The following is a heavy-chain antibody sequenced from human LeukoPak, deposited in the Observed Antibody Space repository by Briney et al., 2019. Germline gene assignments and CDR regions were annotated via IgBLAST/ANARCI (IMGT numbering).Heavy chain of an antibody. V-gene: IGHV1-2*02. J-gene: IGHJ6*03. CDR1: GYTFTAYY. Sequence: ASVKVSSKASGYTFTAYYMHWVRQAPGQGLEWRGWINPKSGGTNYPQKSQGRVTMTRDTSISTAYMELSRLRSDDTAVYYCARGSRDGYNSYYYYYMDVWGKGTTVTISS. CDR2: INPKSGGT. CDR3: ARGSRDGYNSYYYYYMDV. D-gene: IGHD5-24*01.